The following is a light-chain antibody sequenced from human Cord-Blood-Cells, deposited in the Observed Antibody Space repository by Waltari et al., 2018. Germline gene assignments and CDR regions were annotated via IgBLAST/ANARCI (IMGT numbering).Light chain of an antibody. CDR3: QQYDNLPLT. CDR2: DAS. J-gene: IGKJ4*01. V-gene: IGKV1-33*01. Sequence: DIQMTQSPSSLSASVGDXVXXTCQASQDISNYLNWYQQKPGKAPKLLIYDASNLETGVPSRFSGSGSGTDFTFTISSLQPEDIATYYCQQYDNLPLTFGGGTKVEIK. CDR1: QDISNY.